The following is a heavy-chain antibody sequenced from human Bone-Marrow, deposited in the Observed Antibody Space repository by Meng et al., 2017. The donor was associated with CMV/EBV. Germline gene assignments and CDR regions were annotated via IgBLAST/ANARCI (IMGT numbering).Heavy chain of an antibody. D-gene: IGHD3-3*01. Sequence: SETLSLTCAVYGGSFSGYYWSWIRQPPGKGLEWIGSIYHSGSTYYNPSLKSRVTISVDTSKNQFSLKLSSVTAADTAVYYCARAGFWSGYYRYYFDYWGQGTLVTVPQ. CDR1: GGSFSGYY. CDR3: ARAGFWSGYYRYYFDY. V-gene: IGHV4-34*01. J-gene: IGHJ4*02. CDR2: IYHSGST.